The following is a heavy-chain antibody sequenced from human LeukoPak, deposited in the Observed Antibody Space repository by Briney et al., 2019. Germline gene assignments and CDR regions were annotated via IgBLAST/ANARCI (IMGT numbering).Heavy chain of an antibody. CDR1: GYSISSGYY. D-gene: IGHD2-2*01. CDR2: IYHSGST. V-gene: IGHV4-38-2*02. J-gene: IGHJ2*01. Sequence: SETLSLTCAVSGYSISSGYYWGWIRQPPGKGLEWLGSIYHSGSTYYNPSLKSRVTISVDTSKNQFSLKLSSVTAAGTAVYYCAREVVPAAMYWYFDLWGRATLVTVSS. CDR3: AREVVPAAMYWYFDL.